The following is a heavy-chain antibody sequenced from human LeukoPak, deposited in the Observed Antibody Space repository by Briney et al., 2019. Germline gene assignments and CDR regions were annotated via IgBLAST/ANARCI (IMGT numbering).Heavy chain of an antibody. J-gene: IGHJ6*03. Sequence: GASVKVSCKASGYMFTGYYMHWVRQAPGQGLEWMGWINPNSGGANYAQTFQGRGTMTRDTSISTAYMDLNRLRSDDTAVYYCARVVAVTGTPVYYMDVWGKGTTVTVSS. CDR2: INPNSGGA. CDR1: GYMFTGYY. CDR3: ARVVAVTGTPVYYMDV. D-gene: IGHD6-19*01. V-gene: IGHV1-2*02.